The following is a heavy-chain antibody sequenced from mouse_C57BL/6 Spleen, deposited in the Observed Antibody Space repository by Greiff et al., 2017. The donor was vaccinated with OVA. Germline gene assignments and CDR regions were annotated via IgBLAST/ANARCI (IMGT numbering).Heavy chain of an antibody. CDR3: ARVGNYPNWYFDV. Sequence: QVQLQQSGAELVKPGASVKLSCKASGYTFTSYWMHWVKQRPGQGLEWIGMIHPNSGSTNYNEKFKSKATLTVDKSSSTAYMQLSSLTSEDSAVYYCARVGNYPNWYFDVWGTGTTVTVSS. D-gene: IGHD2-1*01. CDR2: IHPNSGST. V-gene: IGHV1-64*01. J-gene: IGHJ1*03. CDR1: GYTFTSYW.